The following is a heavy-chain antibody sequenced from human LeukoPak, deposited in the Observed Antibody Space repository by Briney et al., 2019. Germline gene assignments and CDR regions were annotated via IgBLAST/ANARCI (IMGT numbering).Heavy chain of an antibody. V-gene: IGHV3-30*18. Sequence: PGGSLRLSCAASGFTFSSYGMHWVRQAPGKGLEWVAVISYDGSNKYYADSVKGRFTISRDNSKNTLYLQMNSLRAEDTAVYYCAKDEDYDSSGLDYWGQGTLVTVSS. CDR2: ISYDGSNK. D-gene: IGHD3-22*01. J-gene: IGHJ4*02. CDR3: AKDEDYDSSGLDY. CDR1: GFTFSSYG.